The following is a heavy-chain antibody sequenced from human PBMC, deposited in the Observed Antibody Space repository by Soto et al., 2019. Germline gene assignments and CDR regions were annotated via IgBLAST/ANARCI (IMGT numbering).Heavy chain of an antibody. D-gene: IGHD5-18*01. Sequence: EVQLVDSGGGLVQPGGSLRLSGAASGFPFVIYAMPWVRQAPGKGLEWVSRISWNSGTIGYEDSVKGRFTISRDDAKNSLYLQMDSLRTEDTASYYCAKELGGSSSGYELDHWGQGTLVAVSS. CDR3: AKELGGSSSGYELDH. V-gene: IGHV3-9*01. CDR1: GFPFVIYA. CDR2: ISWNSGTI. J-gene: IGHJ4*02.